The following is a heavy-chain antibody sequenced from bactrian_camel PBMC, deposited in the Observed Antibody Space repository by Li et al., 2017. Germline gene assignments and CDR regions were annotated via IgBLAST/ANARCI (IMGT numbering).Heavy chain of an antibody. CDR3: AAGTGLFGGGCYGGSLTKFSKYTF. Sequence: HVQLVESGGGSVQAGGSLNLSCAASTYTYDRYVMAWFRQAPGKDREGVAAIGVGGSRTWYADSVKGRFTISQDNVKNTAYLQMNSLKPEDTAMYYCAAGTGLFGGGCYGGSLTKFSKYTFWGQGTQVTVS. CDR2: IGVGGSRT. V-gene: IGHV3-3*01. CDR1: TYTYDRYV. J-gene: IGHJ4*01. D-gene: IGHD3*01.